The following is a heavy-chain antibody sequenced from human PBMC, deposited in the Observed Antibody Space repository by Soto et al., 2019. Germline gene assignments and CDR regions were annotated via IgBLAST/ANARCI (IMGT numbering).Heavy chain of an antibody. CDR2: ISSSSSYI. V-gene: IGHV3-21*01. D-gene: IGHD3-22*01. CDR3: ARVRYYYDSSGYYSIYAFDI. J-gene: IGHJ3*02. Sequence: PGGSLRLSCAASGFTFSSYSMNWVRQAPGKGLEWVSSISSSSSYIYYADSVKGRFTISRDNAKNSLYLQMNSLRAEDTAVYYCARVRYYYDSSGYYSIYAFDIWGQGTMVTVSS. CDR1: GFTFSSYS.